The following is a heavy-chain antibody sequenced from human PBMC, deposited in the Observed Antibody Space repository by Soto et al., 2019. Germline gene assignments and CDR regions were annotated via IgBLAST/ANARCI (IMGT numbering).Heavy chain of an antibody. Sequence: QVQLVQSGAEVKKPGSSVKVSCKASGGTFSSYAISWVRQAPGQGLEWMGGIIPIFGTANYAQKFQGRVTITAHESTSTAYMEPSSLRSEDTAVYYCASSPPSSDYYDYYGMDVWGQGTTVTVSS. CDR1: GGTFSSYA. CDR2: IIPIFGTA. J-gene: IGHJ6*02. CDR3: ASSPPSSDYYDYYGMDV. V-gene: IGHV1-69*01. D-gene: IGHD6-6*01.